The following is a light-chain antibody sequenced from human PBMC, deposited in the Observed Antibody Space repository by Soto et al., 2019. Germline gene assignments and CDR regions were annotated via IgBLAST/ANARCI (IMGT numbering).Light chain of an antibody. J-gene: IGKJ3*01. CDR1: QSISSDH. CDR2: GAS. Sequence: EIVLTQSPGILSLSPGERATLACRASQSISSDHLAWYQQRPGQSPRLLIYGASSRTTGVPDRFSGSGSGTDFTLTISILEPEDFAVYYCQHYRSAPFTFGPGTKVDIK. CDR3: QHYRSAPFT. V-gene: IGKV3-20*01.